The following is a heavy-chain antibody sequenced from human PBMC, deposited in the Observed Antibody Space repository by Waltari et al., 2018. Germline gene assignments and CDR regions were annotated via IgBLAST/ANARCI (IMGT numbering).Heavy chain of an antibody. CDR3: ATDRDGSNCSGPRLHY. D-gene: IGHD6-13*01. V-gene: IGHV3-7*03. J-gene: IGHJ4*02. Sequence: EVHLVQSGGGLVQPGGSLRLSCVASAFRFDNYWMTCVRKAPGKGLEWVDKIHQAGSDKNCVDATEARVTMSRDNTKNSLYRQMDSVMAEDSAVYYGATDRDGSNCSGPRLHYWGQGTLVTVSS. CDR1: AFRFDNYW. CDR2: IHQAGSDK.